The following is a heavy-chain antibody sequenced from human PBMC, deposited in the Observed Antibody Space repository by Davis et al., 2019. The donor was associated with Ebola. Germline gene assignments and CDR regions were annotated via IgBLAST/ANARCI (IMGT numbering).Heavy chain of an antibody. CDR3: ARYLSDDFWSGCSDY. D-gene: IGHD3-3*01. J-gene: IGHJ4*02. Sequence: ASVKVSCKASGYTFTGNYIQWVRQAPGQGLEWMGRINPNSGGTNYAQKFQGRVTMTRDTSISTAYMELSRLRSDDTAVYYCARYLSDDFWSGCSDYWGQGTLVTVSS. V-gene: IGHV1-2*06. CDR2: INPNSGGT. CDR1: GYTFTGNY.